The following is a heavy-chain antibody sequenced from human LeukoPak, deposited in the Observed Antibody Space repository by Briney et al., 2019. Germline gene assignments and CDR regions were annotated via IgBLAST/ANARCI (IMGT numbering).Heavy chain of an antibody. Sequence: GGSLRLSCAASGFTFSSYSMNWVRQAPGEGLEWVASISSSSSYIYYADSVKDRFTISRDNAKNSPYLPKNSLRAEDTAVYYCARKYSYGPLDYWGQGPLVTVSS. V-gene: IGHV3-21*01. D-gene: IGHD5-18*01. CDR2: ISSSSSYI. CDR3: ARKYSYGPLDY. CDR1: GFTFSSYS. J-gene: IGHJ4*02.